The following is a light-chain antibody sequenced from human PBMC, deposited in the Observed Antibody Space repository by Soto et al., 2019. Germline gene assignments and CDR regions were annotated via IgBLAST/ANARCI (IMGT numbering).Light chain of an antibody. CDR3: SSYAGSNKV. J-gene: IGLJ3*02. Sequence: QSALTQPPSASGSPGQSVALSCTGTSSDVGGYDYVSWYQHHPGKAPKLIIYEVNKRPSGVPDRFSGSKSGNTASLTVSGLQADDEADYYCSSYAGSNKVFGGGTKLPVL. CDR2: EVN. CDR1: SSDVGGYDY. V-gene: IGLV2-8*01.